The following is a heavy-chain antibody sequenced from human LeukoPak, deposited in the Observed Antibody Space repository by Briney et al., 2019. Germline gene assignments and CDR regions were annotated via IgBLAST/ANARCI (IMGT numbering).Heavy chain of an antibody. CDR1: GGSISSCY. CDR2: IYYSGSI. CDR3: ARVVDTATPGAFDI. J-gene: IGHJ3*02. D-gene: IGHD5-18*01. Sequence: PSETLSLTCTVSGGSISSCYWSWIRQPPGKGLEWIGYIYYSGSINYNPSLKSRVTISVDTSKNQFSLKLSSVTAADTAVYYCARVVDTATPGAFDIWGQGTMVTVSS. V-gene: IGHV4-59*01.